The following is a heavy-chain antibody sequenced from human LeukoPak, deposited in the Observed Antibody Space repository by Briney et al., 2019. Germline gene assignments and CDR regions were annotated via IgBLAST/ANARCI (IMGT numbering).Heavy chain of an antibody. J-gene: IGHJ6*02. Sequence: ASVKVSCKASGYTFTSYYMHWVRQAPGQGLEWTGIINPSGGSTSYAQKFQGRVTTTRDTSTSTVYMELSSLRSEDTAVYYCASLSVPYYYYGMDVWGQGTTVTVSS. CDR3: ASLSVPYYYYGMDV. CDR2: INPSGGST. D-gene: IGHD6-6*01. V-gene: IGHV1-46*01. CDR1: GYTFTSYY.